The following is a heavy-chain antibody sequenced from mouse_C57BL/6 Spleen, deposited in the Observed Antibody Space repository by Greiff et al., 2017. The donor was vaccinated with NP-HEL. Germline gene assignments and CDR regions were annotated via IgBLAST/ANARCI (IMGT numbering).Heavy chain of an antibody. V-gene: IGHV14-1*01. Sequence: DVKLQESGAELVRPGASVKLSCTASGFNIKDYYMHWVKQRPEQGLEWIGRIDPEDGDTEYAPKFQGKATMTADTSSNTAYLQLSSLTSEDTAVYYCTTDGYYSYFHFDYWGQGTTLTVSS. CDR1: GFNIKDYY. CDR2: IDPEDGDT. D-gene: IGHD2-3*01. CDR3: TTDGYYSYFHFDY. J-gene: IGHJ2*01.